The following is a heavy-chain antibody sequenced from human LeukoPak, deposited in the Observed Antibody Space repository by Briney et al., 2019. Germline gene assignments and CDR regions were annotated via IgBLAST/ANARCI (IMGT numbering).Heavy chain of an antibody. J-gene: IGHJ5*02. Sequence: SETLSLTCTVSGGSISSYYWSWIRQPPGKGLEWIGSIYYSGSTNYNPSLKSRVTISVDTSKNQFSLKLSSVTAADTAVYYCARDKVIAEYNWFDPWGQGTLVTVSS. CDR2: IYYSGST. CDR3: ARDKVIAEYNWFDP. CDR1: GGSISSYY. V-gene: IGHV4-59*01. D-gene: IGHD6-13*01.